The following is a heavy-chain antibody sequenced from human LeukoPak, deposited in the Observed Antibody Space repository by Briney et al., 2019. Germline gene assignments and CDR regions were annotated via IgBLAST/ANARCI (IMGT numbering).Heavy chain of an antibody. V-gene: IGHV1-69*04. Sequence: SVKVSCKASGGTFSSYPISWVRQAPGQGLEWMVRIIPIFGIANYAQKFQGRVTITADKSTSTAYMELSSLRSEDTAVYYCARVSGIAAAGWFDPWGQGTLVTVSS. CDR1: GGTFSSYP. D-gene: IGHD6-13*01. CDR3: ARVSGIAAAGWFDP. J-gene: IGHJ5*02. CDR2: IIPIFGIA.